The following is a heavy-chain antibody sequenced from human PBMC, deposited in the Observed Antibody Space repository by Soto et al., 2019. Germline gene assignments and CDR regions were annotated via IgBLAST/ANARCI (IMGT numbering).Heavy chain of an antibody. CDR1: GYSFTSYW. Sequence: EVQLVQSGAEVKKPGESLRISCKGSGYSFTSYWICWVRQMPGKGLEWMGRIDPSDSYTNYSPSFQGHVTISADKSISTAYLQWSSLKASDTAMYYCARHFRYYYGSGSTLAFDYWGQGTLVTVSS. V-gene: IGHV5-10-1*01. D-gene: IGHD3-10*01. CDR3: ARHFRYYYGSGSTLAFDY. J-gene: IGHJ4*02. CDR2: IDPSDSYT.